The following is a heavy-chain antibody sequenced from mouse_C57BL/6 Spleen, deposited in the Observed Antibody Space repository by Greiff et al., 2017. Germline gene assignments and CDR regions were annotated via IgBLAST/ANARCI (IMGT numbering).Heavy chain of an antibody. CDR3: ARGGEDYGSSYGYVDV. D-gene: IGHD1-1*01. Sequence: VKLQQPGAELVRPGSSVKLSCKASGYTFTSYWMDWVKQRPGQGLEWIGNIYPSDSETHYNQKFKDKATLTVDKSSSTAYMQLSSLTSEDSAVYYCARGGEDYGSSYGYVDVWGTGTTVTVSS. J-gene: IGHJ1*03. V-gene: IGHV1-61*01. CDR2: IYPSDSET. CDR1: GYTFTSYW.